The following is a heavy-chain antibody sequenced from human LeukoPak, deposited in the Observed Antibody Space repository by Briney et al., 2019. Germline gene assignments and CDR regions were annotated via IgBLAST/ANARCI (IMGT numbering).Heavy chain of an antibody. J-gene: IGHJ5*02. Sequence: ASVKVSCKASGYTFTGYYMHWVRQAPGPGLEWMGRINPNSGGTNYAQKFQGRVTMTRDTSISTAYMELSRLRSDDTAVYYCARDPSHDYAFDRWFDPWGQGTLVTVSS. CDR1: GYTFTGYY. CDR2: INPNSGGT. CDR3: ARDPSHDYAFDRWFDP. D-gene: IGHD4-17*01. V-gene: IGHV1-2*06.